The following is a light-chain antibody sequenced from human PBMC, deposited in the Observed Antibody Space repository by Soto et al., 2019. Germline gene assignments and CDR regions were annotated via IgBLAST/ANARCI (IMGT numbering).Light chain of an antibody. CDR2: ASS. Sequence: DIQMTQSPSSLSASVGDRVTITCRASQSISPYLNWYQHKPGEAPKLLIFASSTLHSGVPSRFSGSGSGTDFTLTISALQPEDFATYYCQQTYTTPCSFGQGTKLETK. V-gene: IGKV1-39*01. CDR3: QQTYTTPCS. CDR1: QSISPY. J-gene: IGKJ2*04.